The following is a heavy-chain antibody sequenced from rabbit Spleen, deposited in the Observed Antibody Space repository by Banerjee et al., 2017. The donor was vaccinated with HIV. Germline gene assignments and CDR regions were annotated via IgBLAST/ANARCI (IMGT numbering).Heavy chain of an antibody. Sequence: QSLQESGGGLFQPGGSLTLTCTASGFSFSSSYDMCWVRQAPGKGLEWIGCIYGGGGKTTYYANWAKGRFTITKSSSTTVTLQLTSLTAADTATYFCARDLTDVIGWNFGWWGPGTLVTVS. CDR3: ARDLTDVIGWNFGW. CDR2: IYGGGGKTT. D-gene: IGHD4-1*01. CDR1: GFSFSSSYD. V-gene: IGHV1S40*01. J-gene: IGHJ6*01.